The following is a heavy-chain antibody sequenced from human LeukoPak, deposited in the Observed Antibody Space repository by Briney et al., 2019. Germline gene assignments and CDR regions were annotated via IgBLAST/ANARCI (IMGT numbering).Heavy chain of an antibody. Sequence: PEASVKVSCKVSGYSLSELSMHWVRQAPGKGLEWMGGFDPENGEAVYAQKFQGGVTMTEDTSTDTSYMELNSLKSEDTAVYYCAAGGVYDLLDNWGQGTLVTVSS. CDR1: GYSLSELS. V-gene: IGHV1-24*01. J-gene: IGHJ4*02. CDR2: FDPENGEA. CDR3: AAGGVYDLLDN. D-gene: IGHD2-8*01.